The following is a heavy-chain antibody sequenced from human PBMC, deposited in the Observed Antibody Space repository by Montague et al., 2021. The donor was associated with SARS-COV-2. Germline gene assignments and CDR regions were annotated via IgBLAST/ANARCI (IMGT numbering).Heavy chain of an antibody. Sequence: SLRLSCAASGFTFSSYDMHWVRQATGKGLEWVSAIGTAGDTYYPGSVKGRFTISRENAKNSLYLQMNSLRAGDTAVYYCATGYGSGWSHQYYFDYWGQGTLVTVSS. J-gene: IGHJ4*02. V-gene: IGHV3-13*04. D-gene: IGHD6-19*01. CDR2: IGTAGDT. CDR3: ATGYGSGWSHQYYFDY. CDR1: GFTFSSYD.